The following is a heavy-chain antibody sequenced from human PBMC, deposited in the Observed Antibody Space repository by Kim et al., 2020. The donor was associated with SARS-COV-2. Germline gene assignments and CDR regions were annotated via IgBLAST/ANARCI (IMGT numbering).Heavy chain of an antibody. V-gene: IGHV3-11*04. J-gene: IGHJ4*02. D-gene: IGHD6-19*01. CDR3: ARYDGVAGQQRGVDY. Sequence: DSVESRITISRDNAKNSLYLQMNSLRAEDTAVYYCARYDGVAGQQRGVDYRGQGTLVTVSS.